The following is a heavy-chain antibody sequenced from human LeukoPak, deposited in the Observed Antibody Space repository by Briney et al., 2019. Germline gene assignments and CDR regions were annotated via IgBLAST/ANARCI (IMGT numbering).Heavy chain of an antibody. CDR1: GGSISSYY. J-gene: IGHJ6*02. CDR3: ARVQDDFWSGYYTGGWYYGMDV. V-gene: IGHV4-59*01. Sequence: SETLSLTCTVSGGSISSYYWSWIRQPPGKGLEWIGYICYSGSTNYNPSLKSRVTISVDTSKNQFSLKLSSVTAADTAVYYCARVQDDFWSGYYTGGWYYGMDVWGQGTTVTVSS. D-gene: IGHD3-3*01. CDR2: ICYSGST.